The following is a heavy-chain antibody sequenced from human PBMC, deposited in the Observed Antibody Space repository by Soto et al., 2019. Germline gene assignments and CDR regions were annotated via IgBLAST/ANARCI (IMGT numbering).Heavy chain of an antibody. CDR2: ISGAGDST. D-gene: IGHD1-26*01. V-gene: IGHV3-23*01. CDR3: AKVPFVGWEVRESDY. J-gene: IGHJ4*02. CDR1: GFSFRDYA. Sequence: RRLSCAASGFSFRDYAMTWVRQAPGKGLNWVSTISGAGDSTYYADSVKGRFTISRDNSKTTLYLQMNSLGAEDTAVYYCAKVPFVGWEVRESDYWGQGTLVTVSS.